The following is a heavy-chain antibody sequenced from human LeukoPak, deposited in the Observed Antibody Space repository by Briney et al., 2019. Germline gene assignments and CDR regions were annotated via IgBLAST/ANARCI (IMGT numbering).Heavy chain of an antibody. CDR2: INHSGST. D-gene: IGHD6-19*01. J-gene: IGHJ4*02. Sequence: SETLSLTCAVYGGSFSGYYWSWIRQPPGKGLEWIGEINHSGSTNYNPSLKSRVTISVDTSKNQFSLKLSSVTAADTAVYYCARVSYSSGWYGYFDYWGQGTLVIVSS. CDR1: GGSFSGYY. CDR3: ARVSYSSGWYGYFDY. V-gene: IGHV4-34*01.